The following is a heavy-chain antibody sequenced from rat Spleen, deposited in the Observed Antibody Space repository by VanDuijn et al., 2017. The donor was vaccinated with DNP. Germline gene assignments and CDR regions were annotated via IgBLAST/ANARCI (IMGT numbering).Heavy chain of an antibody. CDR2: ISTGGGTL. CDR3: ATDQGTITAPFDS. Sequence: EVQLVGSGGGSVQSGRSLKLSCAASGFIFNDYGMAWVRQTPKKGLEWVATISTGGGTLYYRDSVKGRFTISRDDAKSTLYLQMDSLRSEDTATYYCATDQGTITAPFDSWGPGVMVTVSS. D-gene: IGHD1-2*01. V-gene: IGHV5S13*01. CDR1: GFIFNDYG. J-gene: IGHJ2*01.